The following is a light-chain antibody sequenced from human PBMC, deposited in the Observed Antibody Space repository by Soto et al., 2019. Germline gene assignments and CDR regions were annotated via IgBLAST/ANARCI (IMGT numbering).Light chain of an antibody. CDR3: QQRSNWPLVT. Sequence: EIVSSQSPSTLSLSPGERASLSCRASQSVSSNLAWYQQKPGQAPRLLIYDASNRATGIPARFSGSGSGTDFTLTITTLEPEDFAVYYCQQRSNWPLVTFGGGTKVDIK. V-gene: IGKV3-11*01. J-gene: IGKJ4*01. CDR1: QSVSSN. CDR2: DAS.